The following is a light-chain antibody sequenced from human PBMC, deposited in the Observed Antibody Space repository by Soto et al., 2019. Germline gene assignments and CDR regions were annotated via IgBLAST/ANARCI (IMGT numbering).Light chain of an antibody. CDR2: DAS. V-gene: IGKV3-11*01. Sequence: EIVMTQSPATLSVSPGERATLSCRASQSVSNNLAWYQQKPGQAPRLLIYDASNRATGIPARFSGSGSGTDFTLTISSLEPEDFAVYYCQQRSNWPPYNFGQGTKVDIK. CDR1: QSVSNN. CDR3: QQRSNWPPYN. J-gene: IGKJ2*01.